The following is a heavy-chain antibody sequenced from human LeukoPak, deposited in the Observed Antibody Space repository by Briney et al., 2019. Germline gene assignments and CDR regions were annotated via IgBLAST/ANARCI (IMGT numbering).Heavy chain of an antibody. D-gene: IGHD2-2*01. Sequence: KPSETLSLTCTVSGASLSSSTYYWGWIRQPPGKGLEWIGTIYYSGGTYYNPSLKSRITISVDASANQFSLKLSSVSATDTAIYYCARHSHSDAQSSFDYWGQGTLVTVSS. V-gene: IGHV4-39*01. J-gene: IGHJ4*02. CDR2: IYYSGGT. CDR1: GASLSSSTYY. CDR3: ARHSHSDAQSSFDY.